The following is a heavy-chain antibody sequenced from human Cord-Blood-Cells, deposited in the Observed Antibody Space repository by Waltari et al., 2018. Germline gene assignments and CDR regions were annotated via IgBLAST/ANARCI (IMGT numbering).Heavy chain of an antibody. J-gene: IGHJ3*02. D-gene: IGHD7-27*01. CDR1: GGSFSVYY. Sequence: QVQLQQWGAGLLKPSETLSLTCAVYGGSFSVYYWSWIRQPPGKGLEWIGEINHSGSTNYNPALKSRVTISVDTSKNQFSLKLSSVTAADTAVYYCARGRGQLGIMDAFDIWGQGTMVTVSS. CDR2: INHSGST. CDR3: ARGRGQLGIMDAFDI. V-gene: IGHV4-34*01.